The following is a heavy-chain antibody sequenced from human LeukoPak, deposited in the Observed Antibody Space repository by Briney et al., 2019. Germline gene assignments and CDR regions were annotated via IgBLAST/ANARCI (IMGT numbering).Heavy chain of an antibody. CDR1: GGTFSSYA. Sequence: SVNVSCKASGGTFSSYAISWVRQAPGQGLEWMGGIIPIFGTANYAQKFQGRVTITADESTSTAYMELSSLRSEDTAVYYCARGRAYYDMPDYFDYWGQGTLVTVSS. CDR3: ARGRAYYDMPDYFDY. J-gene: IGHJ4*02. D-gene: IGHD3-22*01. CDR2: IIPIFGTA. V-gene: IGHV1-69*13.